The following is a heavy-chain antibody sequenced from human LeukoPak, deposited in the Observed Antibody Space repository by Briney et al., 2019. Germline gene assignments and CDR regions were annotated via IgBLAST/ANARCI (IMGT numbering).Heavy chain of an antibody. J-gene: IGHJ4*02. CDR3: ARTKSYSSGWTDFDY. D-gene: IGHD6-19*01. Sequence: GGSLRLSCAASGFTFSNYDMHWVRQAPGKGLEWVSVIGTAGNTYYLGTVKGRFTISRENAKNSLFLQMNSLRAGDTAIYYCARTKSYSSGWTDFDYWGQGTLVTVSS. CDR2: IGTAGNT. CDR1: GFTFSNYD. V-gene: IGHV3-13*01.